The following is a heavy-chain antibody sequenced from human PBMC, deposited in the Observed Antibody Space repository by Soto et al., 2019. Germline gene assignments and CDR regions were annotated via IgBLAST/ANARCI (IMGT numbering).Heavy chain of an antibody. D-gene: IGHD4-17*01. CDR2: FSAGGRA. J-gene: IGHJ4*02. Sequence: EVQPLESGGGLVQPGGSLRLSCEASGFSFSNYALSWVRQSPGKGLEWVSTFSAGGRAYYADSVKGRFTIAKDTSKNTLHLQASSLRAEDTAVYYCAKESMPEHYGDTLFDYWGQGTRVTVSS. V-gene: IGHV3-23*01. CDR3: AKESMPEHYGDTLFDY. CDR1: GFSFSNYA.